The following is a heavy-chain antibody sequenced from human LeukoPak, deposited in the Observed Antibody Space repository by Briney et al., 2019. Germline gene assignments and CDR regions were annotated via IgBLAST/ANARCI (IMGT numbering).Heavy chain of an antibody. CDR2: INHSGST. D-gene: IGHD3-22*01. Sequence: KPSETLSLTCAVYGGSFSGYYWSWIRQPPGKGLEWIGEINHSGSTNYNPSLKSRVTTSVDTSKNQFSLKLSSVTAADTAVYYCARGRTYYDSSGYYYAPAPFDYWGQGTLVTVSS. CDR3: ARGRTYYDSSGYYYAPAPFDY. J-gene: IGHJ4*02. CDR1: GGSFSGYY. V-gene: IGHV4-34*01.